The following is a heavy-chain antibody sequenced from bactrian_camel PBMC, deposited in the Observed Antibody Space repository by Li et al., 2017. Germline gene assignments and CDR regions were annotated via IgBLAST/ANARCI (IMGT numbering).Heavy chain of an antibody. CDR1: GFTSSTYC. CDR2: YSARST. J-gene: IGHJ4*01. CDR3: ARVRDWSDGRVWYDT. Sequence: VQLVESGGGSVQAGGSLRLSCAASGFTSSTYCMGWFRQAPGKEREGVAVYSARSTSYADSVKGRFTISRDNAKNTVYLQMNSLKSEDTALYYCARVRDWSDGRVWYDTWGQGTQVTVS. V-gene: IGHV3S42*01. D-gene: IGHD1*01.